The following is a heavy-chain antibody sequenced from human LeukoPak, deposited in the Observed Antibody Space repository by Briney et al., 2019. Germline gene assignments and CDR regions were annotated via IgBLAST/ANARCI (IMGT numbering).Heavy chain of an antibody. CDR1: GFTFSSYS. Sequence: GGSLRLSCAASGFTFSSYSMNWVRQAPGKGLGWVSSISSSSSYIYYADSVKGRFTISRDNAKNSLYLQMNSLRAEDTAVYYCARGTVAGTGLDYWGQGTLVTVSS. V-gene: IGHV3-21*01. J-gene: IGHJ4*02. CDR2: ISSSSSYI. CDR3: ARGTVAGTGLDY. D-gene: IGHD6-19*01.